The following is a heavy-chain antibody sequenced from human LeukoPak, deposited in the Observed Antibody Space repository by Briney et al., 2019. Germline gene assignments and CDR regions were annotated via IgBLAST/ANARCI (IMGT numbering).Heavy chain of an antibody. CDR1: GGSISRGGHY. J-gene: IGHJ3*02. CDR3: TRGGMGAFDI. CDR2: VYYSGST. V-gene: IGHV4-31*02. Sequence: SETLSLTCLDPGGSISRGGHYWSWIRRHPGKGLEWIGYVYYSGSTFYNPSLKSRVTISIDTSKNQFSLKLSSVTAADTAVYFYTRGGMGAFDIWGQGTKVTVSP. D-gene: IGHD1-26*01.